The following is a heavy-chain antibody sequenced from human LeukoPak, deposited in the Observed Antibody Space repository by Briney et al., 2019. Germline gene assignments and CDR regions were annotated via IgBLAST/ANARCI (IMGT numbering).Heavy chain of an antibody. CDR1: GFTFSSYG. CDR3: ARDEGGYDRADDAFDI. D-gene: IGHD5-12*01. Sequence: PGRSLRLSCAASGFTFSSYGMHWVRQAPGKGLEWVAVIWYDGSNKYYADSVKGRFTISRDNFTNTLYLQMKRLRAEDTAVYYCARDEGGYDRADDAFDIWGQGKMVTVSS. J-gene: IGHJ3*02. V-gene: IGHV3-33*01. CDR2: IWYDGSNK.